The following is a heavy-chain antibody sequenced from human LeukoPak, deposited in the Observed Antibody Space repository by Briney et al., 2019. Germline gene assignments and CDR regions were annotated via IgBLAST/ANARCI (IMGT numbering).Heavy chain of an antibody. D-gene: IGHD3-10*01. CDR2: INHSGST. Sequence: SETLSLTCAVYGGSFSGYYWSWIRQPPGKGLEWIGEINHSGSTNYNPSFKSRVTISVDTSKNQFSLKLSSVTAADTAVYYCARDSYYYGSGSPYWGQGTLVTVSS. J-gene: IGHJ4*02. V-gene: IGHV4-34*01. CDR3: ARDSYYYGSGSPY. CDR1: GGSFSGYY.